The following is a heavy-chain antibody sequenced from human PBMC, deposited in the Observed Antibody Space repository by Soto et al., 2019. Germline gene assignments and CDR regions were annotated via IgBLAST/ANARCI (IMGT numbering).Heavy chain of an antibody. CDR1: GYTFTSYD. J-gene: IGHJ5*02. CDR2: MNPNSANT. CDR3: ARSSGVYDLLA. Sequence: ASVKVSCKASGYTFTSYDINWVRQATGQGLEWMGWMNPNSANTGYAQKFQGRVTITRDTSASTAYMELSSLRSEDTAVYYCARSSGVYDLLAWGQGTLVTVSS. V-gene: IGHV1-8*01. D-gene: IGHD3-9*01.